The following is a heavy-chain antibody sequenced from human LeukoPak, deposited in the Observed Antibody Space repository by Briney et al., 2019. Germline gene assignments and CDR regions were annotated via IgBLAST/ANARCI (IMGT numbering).Heavy chain of an antibody. CDR1: GFTFSSYS. Sequence: AGGSLRLSCAASGFTFSSYSMNWVRQAPGKGLEWVSSISSSSSYIYYADSVKGRFTISRDNAKNSLYLQMNSLRAEDTAVYYCARATGIAARRGRYDAFDIWGQGTMVTVSS. J-gene: IGHJ3*02. CDR3: ARATGIAARRGRYDAFDI. V-gene: IGHV3-21*01. D-gene: IGHD6-6*01. CDR2: ISSSSSYI.